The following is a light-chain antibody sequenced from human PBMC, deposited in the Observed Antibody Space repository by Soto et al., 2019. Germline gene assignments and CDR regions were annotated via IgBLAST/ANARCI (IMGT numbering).Light chain of an antibody. CDR3: QQYNSYSRT. CDR1: QSVYNT. J-gene: IGKJ1*01. CDR2: KAS. V-gene: IGKV1-5*03. Sequence: DIQLTQSPSTLSASVGDRFTITCRASQSVYNTLAWYQQKPGKAPKLLIYKASSLESGVPSRFSGSGSGTEFTLTISSLQPDDFATYYCQQYNSYSRTFGQGTKVE.